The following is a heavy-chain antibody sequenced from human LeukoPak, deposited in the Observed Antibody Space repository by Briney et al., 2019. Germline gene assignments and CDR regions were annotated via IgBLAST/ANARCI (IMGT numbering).Heavy chain of an antibody. V-gene: IGHV1-2*02. CDR2: INPNSGGT. D-gene: IGHD6-19*01. J-gene: IGHJ4*02. Sequence: ASVKVSCKASGYTFTGYYIHWVRQAPGQGLEWMGWINPNSGGTNYAQKFQGRVTMTRDTSISTAYMELSRLRSDDTAVYYCARVAVAGIYPIDYWGQGTLVTVSS. CDR3: ARVAVAGIYPIDY. CDR1: GYTFTGYY.